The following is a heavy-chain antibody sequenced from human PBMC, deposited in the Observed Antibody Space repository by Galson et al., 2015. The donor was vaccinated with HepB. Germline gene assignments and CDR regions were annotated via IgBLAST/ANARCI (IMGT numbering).Heavy chain of an antibody. V-gene: IGHV1-18*04. D-gene: IGHD3-10*01. CDR2: ISAYNGNT. J-gene: IGHJ4*02. CDR3: ARDYRKTYGSGSYYNGLIGDY. Sequence: SVKVSCKASGYTFTSYGISWVRQAPGQGLEWMGWISAYNGNTNYAQKLQGRVTMTTDTSTSTAYMELRSLRSDDTAVYYCARDYRKTYGSGSYYNGLIGDYWGQGTLVTVSS. CDR1: GYTFTSYG.